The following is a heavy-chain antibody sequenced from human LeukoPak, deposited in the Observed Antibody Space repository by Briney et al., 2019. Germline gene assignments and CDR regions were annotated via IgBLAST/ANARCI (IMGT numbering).Heavy chain of an antibody. CDR2: IIPIFGTA. D-gene: IGHD2-15*01. J-gene: IGHJ5*02. CDR1: GGTFSSYA. V-gene: IGHV1-69*01. CDR3: ARDLGCSGGSCYSPSFWFDP. Sequence: ASVKVSCKASGGTFSSYAISGVRQAPGQGLEWMGGIIPIFGTANYAQKFQGRVTITADESTSTAYMELSSLRSEDTAVYYCARDLGCSGGSCYSPSFWFDPWGQGTLVTVSS.